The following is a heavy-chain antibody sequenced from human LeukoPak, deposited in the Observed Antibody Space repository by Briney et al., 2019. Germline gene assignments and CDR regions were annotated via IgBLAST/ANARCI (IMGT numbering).Heavy chain of an antibody. CDR1: GYTFTGYY. Sequence: ASVKVSCKASGYTFTGYYMHWVRQAPGQGLEWMGCINPNSGGTNYAQKFQGRVTMTRDTSISTAYMELSRLRSDDTAVYYCARGAIRSSTSWGFFDYWGQGTLVTVSS. CDR2: INPNSGGT. V-gene: IGHV1-2*02. J-gene: IGHJ4*02. CDR3: ARGAIRSSTSWGFFDY. D-gene: IGHD2-2*01.